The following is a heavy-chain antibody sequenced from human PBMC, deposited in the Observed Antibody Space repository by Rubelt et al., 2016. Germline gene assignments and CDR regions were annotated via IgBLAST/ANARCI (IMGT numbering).Heavy chain of an antibody. D-gene: IGHD3-22*01. V-gene: IGHV3-48*04. CDR1: GFTVSTNF. Sequence: EVQLVESGGGLIQPGESLRLSCAASGFTVSTNFMSWVRQAPGKGLEWVSYISSSGTTIYYADSVKGRFTISRDNAKNSLYLQMNSLRAEDTAVYYCARDVYAYDSSGRWFDPWGQGTLVTVSS. CDR2: ISSSGTTI. CDR3: ARDVYAYDSSGRWFDP. J-gene: IGHJ5*02.